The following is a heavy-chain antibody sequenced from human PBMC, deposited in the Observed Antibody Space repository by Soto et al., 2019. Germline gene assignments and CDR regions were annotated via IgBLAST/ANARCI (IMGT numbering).Heavy chain of an antibody. Sequence: GASVKVSCKASGYTYTNLDINWVRQASGQGLEWMGWMNPHSDTGFAQKFQGRVTLTRDTPTSTVYMELTSLRFDDTAVYYCARYQIGEGFTAWGQGTQVTVSS. CDR3: ARYQIGEGFTA. V-gene: IGHV1-8*01. J-gene: IGHJ5*02. CDR1: GYTYTNLD. CDR2: MNPHSDT.